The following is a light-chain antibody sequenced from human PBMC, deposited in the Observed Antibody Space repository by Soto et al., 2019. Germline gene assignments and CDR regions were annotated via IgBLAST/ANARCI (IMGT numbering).Light chain of an antibody. J-gene: IGKJ3*01. CDR2: GAS. Sequence: EIVMTQSPATLSVSPGERATLSCRASQSVYNNLAWYQQKPGQAPRLLIYGASTRATGIPARFSGSGSRTEFTLTSSSLQSEVFAVYYCHQYNNWPPVTFGPRTKVDI. CDR3: HQYNNWPPVT. CDR1: QSVYNN. V-gene: IGKV3-15*01.